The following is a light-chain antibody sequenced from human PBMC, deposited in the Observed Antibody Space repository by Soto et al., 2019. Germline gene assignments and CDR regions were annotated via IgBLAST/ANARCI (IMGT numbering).Light chain of an antibody. CDR3: QQRSNWPPIT. V-gene: IGKV3-11*01. J-gene: IGKJ5*01. CDR1: QTVRDN. CDR2: DAS. Sequence: ETVLTQSPATLSVSPGERATLSCRASQTVRDNLGWYQQKPGQPPRLLIYDASNRATGIPARFSGSGSGTDFTLTISSLEPEDFAVYYCQQRSNWPPITFGQGTRLEIK.